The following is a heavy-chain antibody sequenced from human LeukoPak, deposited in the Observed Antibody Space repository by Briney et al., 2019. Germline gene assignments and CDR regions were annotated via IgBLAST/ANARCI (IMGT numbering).Heavy chain of an antibody. D-gene: IGHD3-22*01. CDR1: GFTFNSFG. CDR3: AKDYDSSGWSAFDI. Sequence: GRSLRLSCAASGFTFNSFGMHWVRQAPGKGLEWVAVISYDGSNKYFADSVKGRFTISRDNSKNTLYLQMNSLRAEDTAVYYCAKDYDSSGWSAFDIWGQGTMVTVSS. CDR2: ISYDGSNK. V-gene: IGHV3-30*18. J-gene: IGHJ3*02.